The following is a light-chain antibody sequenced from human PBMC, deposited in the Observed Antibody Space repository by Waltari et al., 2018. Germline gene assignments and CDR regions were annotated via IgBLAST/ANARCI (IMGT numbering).Light chain of an antibody. Sequence: DIQMTQSPSSVSASVGDRATITSRASQDISSHLVWYQQKPGKAPELLISAASSLQSGVPLRFSGAGSGTDFSLTINSLQPEDFATYYCQQANSFPLTFGGGTKVEIK. CDR3: QQANSFPLT. CDR1: QDISSH. CDR2: AAS. J-gene: IGKJ4*01. V-gene: IGKV1D-12*01.